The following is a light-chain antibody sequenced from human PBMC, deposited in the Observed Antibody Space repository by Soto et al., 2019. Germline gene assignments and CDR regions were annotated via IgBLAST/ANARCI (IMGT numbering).Light chain of an antibody. J-gene: IGKJ1*01. CDR2: GAS. CDR1: QSVNGN. V-gene: IGKV3-15*01. Sequence: EIVVTQSPATLSVSPGERATLSCRASQSVNGNLAWYQQKPGQAPRLLIYGASTRATGIPARFSGSGSGTDFTLTISSLQSEDFPVYYCQQYNNWPPAFGQGTKVEIK. CDR3: QQYNNWPPA.